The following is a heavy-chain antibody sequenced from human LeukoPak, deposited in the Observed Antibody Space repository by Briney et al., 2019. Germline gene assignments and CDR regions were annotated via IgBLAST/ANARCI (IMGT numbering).Heavy chain of an antibody. V-gene: IGHV4-59*01. J-gene: IGHJ5*02. D-gene: IGHD3-22*01. CDR3: ARDRHYYDSSGLYNWFDP. Sequence: SETLSLTCTVSGGSISSYYWSWIRQPPGKALEWIGDIYYSGSTNYNPSLKSRVTISVDTSKNQCSLKLSSVTAADTAVYYCARDRHYYDSSGLYNWFDPWGQGTLVTVSS. CDR2: IYYSGST. CDR1: GGSISSYY.